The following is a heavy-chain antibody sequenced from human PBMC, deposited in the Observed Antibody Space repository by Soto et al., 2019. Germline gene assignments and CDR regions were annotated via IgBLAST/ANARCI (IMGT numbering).Heavy chain of an antibody. V-gene: IGHV4-59*01. J-gene: IGHJ4*02. CDR1: GRSISRYY. CDR2: IYYSGST. Sequence: SETLSLTCTVSGRSISRYYWSWIRQPPGKGLEWIGYIYYSGSTNYNPSLKSRVTISVDTSKNQFSLKLSSVTAADTAVYYCARDSGVGATTPFDYWGQGTLVTVSS. CDR3: ARDSGVGATTPFDY. D-gene: IGHD1-26*01.